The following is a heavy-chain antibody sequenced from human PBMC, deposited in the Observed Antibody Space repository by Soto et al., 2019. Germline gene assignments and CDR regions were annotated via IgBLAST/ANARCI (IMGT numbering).Heavy chain of an antibody. J-gene: IGHJ6*04. D-gene: IGHD3-10*01. V-gene: IGHV3-30*18. CDR1: GFTFSSYG. CDR2: ISYDGKNQ. Sequence: AGSLRLSCAASGFTFSSYGMHWVRQAPGKGLEWVAVISYDGKNQYDADSVMGGFTISRDNSKNTLSLPMTSLRGEDTAVYSWANVRYGSGKGDVWGEGTTVTVSS. CDR3: ANVRYGSGKGDV.